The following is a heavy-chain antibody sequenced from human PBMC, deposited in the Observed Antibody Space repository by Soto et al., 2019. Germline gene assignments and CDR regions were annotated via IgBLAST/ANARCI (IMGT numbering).Heavy chain of an antibody. CDR3: AVRPGWSDGNWFDP. Sequence: PGGSLRLSCAASGFTFSSYSMNWVRQAPGKGLEWVSSISSSSSYIYYADSVKGRFTISRDNAKNSLYLQMNSLRAEGTAVYYCAVRPGWSDGNWFDPWGQGTLVTVSS. D-gene: IGHD6-19*01. CDR2: ISSSSSYI. V-gene: IGHV3-21*01. J-gene: IGHJ5*02. CDR1: GFTFSSYS.